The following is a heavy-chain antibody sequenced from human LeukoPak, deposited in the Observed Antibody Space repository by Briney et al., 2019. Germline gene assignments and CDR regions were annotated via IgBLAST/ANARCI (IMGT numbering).Heavy chain of an antibody. Sequence: GASVKVSCKASGYTFTTYSLAWVRQAPGQSLEWMGWISVNNGGTNYAQSFQDRVTLTRDTSTNTAYLELRSLRSDATAIIYCATATQPRGYFLHWGQGTLVTVSS. J-gene: IGHJ1*01. CDR3: ATATQPRGYFLH. V-gene: IGHV1-18*01. CDR2: ISVNNGGT. D-gene: IGHD2-2*01. CDR1: GYTFTTYS.